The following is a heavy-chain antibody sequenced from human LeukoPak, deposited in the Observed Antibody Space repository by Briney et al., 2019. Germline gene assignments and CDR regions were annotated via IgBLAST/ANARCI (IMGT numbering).Heavy chain of an antibody. Sequence: SETLSLTCTVSGGSISSSSYYWGWIRQPPGKGLEWIGSIYYSGSTYYNPSLKSRVTISVDTSKNQFSLKLSSVTAADTAVYYCARVDLYDYVWGSFRIDYWGQGTLVTVSS. CDR3: ARVDLYDYVWGSFRIDY. J-gene: IGHJ4*02. CDR1: GGSISSSSYY. V-gene: IGHV4-39*07. D-gene: IGHD3-16*02. CDR2: IYYSGST.